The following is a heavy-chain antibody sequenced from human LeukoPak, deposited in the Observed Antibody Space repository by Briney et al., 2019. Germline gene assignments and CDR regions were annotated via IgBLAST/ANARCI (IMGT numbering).Heavy chain of an antibody. D-gene: IGHD1-7*01. CDR1: GFTFSSYW. Sequence: PGGSLRLSCAASGFTFSSYWMSWVRQAPGKGLEGVANIKQDGTEKYYVDSVKGRFTISRDNAKNSLYLQMNSLRAEDTAVYFCARESLVSGTTRGNYYYYGMDVWGQGATVTVSS. CDR3: ARESLVSGTTRGNYYYYGMDV. J-gene: IGHJ6*02. CDR2: IKQDGTEK. V-gene: IGHV3-7*01.